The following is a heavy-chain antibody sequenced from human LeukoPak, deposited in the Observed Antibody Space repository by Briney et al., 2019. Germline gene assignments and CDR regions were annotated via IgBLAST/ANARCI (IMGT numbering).Heavy chain of an antibody. CDR1: GGSISSGDYY. Sequence: SETLSLTCTLSGGSISSGDYYWRWLRQPPGRGLEGFGYIYYSGSTYYNPSLKSRVTISVDTSKNQFSLKLSSVTAADTAVYYCARDIGRITMVRGVTITPVWGQGTMVTVSS. V-gene: IGHV4-30-4*01. CDR2: IYYSGST. D-gene: IGHD3-10*01. J-gene: IGHJ3*01. CDR3: ARDIGRITMVRGVTITPV.